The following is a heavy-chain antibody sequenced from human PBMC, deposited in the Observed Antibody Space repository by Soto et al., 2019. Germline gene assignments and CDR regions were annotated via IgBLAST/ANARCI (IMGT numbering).Heavy chain of an antibody. V-gene: IGHV3-21*01. CDR3: AREGSYDILTGYYQLRAPFDY. Sequence: GGSLRLSCAASGFTFSSYWMSWVRQAPGKGLEWVSSISSSSSYIYYADSVKGRFTISRDNAKNSLYLQMNSLRAEDTAVYYCAREGSYDILTGYYQLRAPFDYWGQGTLVTVSS. D-gene: IGHD3-9*01. CDR2: ISSSSSYI. J-gene: IGHJ4*02. CDR1: GFTFSSYW.